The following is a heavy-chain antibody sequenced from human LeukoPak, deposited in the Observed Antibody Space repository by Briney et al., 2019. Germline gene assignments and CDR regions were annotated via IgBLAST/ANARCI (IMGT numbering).Heavy chain of an antibody. CDR3: ARVPGRDGYNWSWFDP. V-gene: IGHV1-2*02. CDR1: GYTFTGDY. Sequence: ASVKVSCKASGYTFTGDYMHWVRQAPGQGLEWMGWINPNSGGTNYAQKFQGRVTMTRDTSISTAYMELSRLRFDDTAVYYCARVPGRDGYNWSWFDPWGQGTLVTVSS. CDR2: INPNSGGT. J-gene: IGHJ5*02. D-gene: IGHD5-24*01.